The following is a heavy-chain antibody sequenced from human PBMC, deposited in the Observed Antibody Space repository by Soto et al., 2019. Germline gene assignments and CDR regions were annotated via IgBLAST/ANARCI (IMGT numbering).Heavy chain of an antibody. D-gene: IGHD3-22*01. CDR2: ISAYNGNT. CDR3: ARDDYYDSSGYFTYYHYGMDV. CDR1: GYTFTSYG. J-gene: IGHJ6*02. V-gene: IGHV1-18*04. Sequence: ASVKVSCKASGYTFTSYGISWVRQAPGQGLEWMGWISAYNGNTNYAQKLQGRVTMTTDTSTSTAYMELRSLRSDDTAVYYCARDDYYDSSGYFTYYHYGMDVWGPGTKVT.